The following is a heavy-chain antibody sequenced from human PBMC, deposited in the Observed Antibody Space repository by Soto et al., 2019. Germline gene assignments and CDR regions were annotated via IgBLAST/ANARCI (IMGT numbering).Heavy chain of an antibody. D-gene: IGHD5-18*01. CDR3: AKIPPGYSYGYFYFDY. CDR2: ISGNGGST. Sequence: PGGSLRLSCAASGFTFSSYAMSWVRQAPGKGLEWVSAISGNGGSTYYADSVKGRFTISRDNSKNTLYLQMNSLRAEDTAVYYCAKIPPGYSYGYFYFDYWGQGTLVTVSS. CDR1: GFTFSSYA. J-gene: IGHJ4*02. V-gene: IGHV3-23*01.